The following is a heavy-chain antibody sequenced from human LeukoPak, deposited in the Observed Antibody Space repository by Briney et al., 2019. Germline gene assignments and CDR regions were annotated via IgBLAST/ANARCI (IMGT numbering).Heavy chain of an antibody. D-gene: IGHD2-2*01. V-gene: IGHV3-43D*03. CDR2: ISWDGGST. J-gene: IGHJ4*02. Sequence: GGSLRLSCAASGFTFDDYAMHWVRQAPGKGLEWVSLISWDGGSTYYADSVKGRFTISRDNSKNSLYLQMNRLRAEDTALYYCAKGYCSTTSCYPADYWGQGTLVTVSS. CDR3: AKGYCSTTSCYPADY. CDR1: GFTFDDYA.